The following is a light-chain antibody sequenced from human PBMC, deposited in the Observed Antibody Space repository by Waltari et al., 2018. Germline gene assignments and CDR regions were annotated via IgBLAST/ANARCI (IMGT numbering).Light chain of an antibody. CDR1: QSISSY. J-gene: IGKJ2*01. CDR2: AAS. CDR3: QQSYSKPYT. V-gene: IGKV1-39*01. Sequence: DIQMTQSPSSLSASVGDRVTITCRASQSISSYLNWYQQKPGKAPKLLIYAASRLQSGVPSRFSGGGSGTDFTLTISSLQPEDFAAYYCQQSYSKPYTFGQGTKLEIK.